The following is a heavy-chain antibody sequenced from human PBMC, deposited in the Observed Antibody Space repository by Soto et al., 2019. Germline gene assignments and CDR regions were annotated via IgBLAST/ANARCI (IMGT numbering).Heavy chain of an antibody. CDR3: ARFTYSYDGSGYYFDY. CDR1: GFSLRNARMG. J-gene: IGHJ4*02. V-gene: IGHV2-26*01. Sequence: GSGPTLVNPTETLTLTCTVSGFSLRNARMGINWIRQPPGKALEWLAHIFSNGEKSYSTSLKSRLTISKDTSKSQVVLTMTNMDPVDTATYYCARFTYSYDGSGYYFDYWGQGAPVTVSS. D-gene: IGHD3-22*01. CDR2: IFSNGEK.